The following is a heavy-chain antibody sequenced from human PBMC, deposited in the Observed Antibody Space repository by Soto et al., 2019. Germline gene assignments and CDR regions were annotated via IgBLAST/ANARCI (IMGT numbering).Heavy chain of an antibody. CDR3: ARAPNWNDGDYWFDP. J-gene: IGHJ5*02. Sequence: ASVKVSCKASGYTFTSYYMHWVRQAPGQGLEWMGIINPSGGSTSYAQKFQGRVTMTRDTSTSTAYMELSSLRSEDTAVYYCARAPNWNDGDYWFDPWGQGTLVTVSS. CDR2: INPSGGST. D-gene: IGHD1-20*01. V-gene: IGHV1-46*01. CDR1: GYTFTSYY.